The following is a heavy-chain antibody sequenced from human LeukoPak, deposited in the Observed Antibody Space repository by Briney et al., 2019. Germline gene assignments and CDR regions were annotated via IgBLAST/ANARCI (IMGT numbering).Heavy chain of an antibody. D-gene: IGHD5-24*01. CDR1: GYSISSGYY. CDR2: IYHSGST. V-gene: IGHV4-38-2*01. J-gene: IGHJ4*02. Sequence: SETLSLTCAVSGYSISSGYYWGWIRQPPGKGLEWIGSIYHSGSTYYNPSLKSRVTISVDTSKNQFSLKLSSVTAADTAVYYCARSPIEMATNIRFDYWGQGTLVTVSS. CDR3: ARSPIEMATNIRFDY.